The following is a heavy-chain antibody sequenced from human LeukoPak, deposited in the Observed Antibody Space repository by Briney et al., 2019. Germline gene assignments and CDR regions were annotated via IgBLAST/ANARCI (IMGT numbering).Heavy chain of an antibody. CDR1: GGSISSGGYY. CDR2: IYYSGST. Sequence: SETLSLTCTVSGGSISSGGYYWSWIRQHPGKGLEWIGYIYYSGSTYYNPSLKSRVTISVDTSKNQFSLKLSSVTAADTAVYYCARGLEGVGAAMAHMDVWGQGTTVTVSS. J-gene: IGHJ6*02. CDR3: ARGLEGVGAAMAHMDV. V-gene: IGHV4-31*03. D-gene: IGHD5-18*01.